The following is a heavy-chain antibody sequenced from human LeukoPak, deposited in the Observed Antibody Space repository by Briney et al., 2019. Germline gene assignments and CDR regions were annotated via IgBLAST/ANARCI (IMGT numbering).Heavy chain of an antibody. CDR3: ARGRGSRTGSNGDYFDY. V-gene: IGHV1-69*04. D-gene: IGHD3/OR15-3a*01. Sequence: SVKVSCKVSGGTFSNYAINWVRQAPGQGLEWAGRIIPILGLANYAQKFQDRVIISADKSASTGHMELRSLRSDDTAVYYCARGRGSRTGSNGDYFDYWGQGTLVTVSS. CDR1: GGTFSNYA. J-gene: IGHJ4*02. CDR2: IIPILGLA.